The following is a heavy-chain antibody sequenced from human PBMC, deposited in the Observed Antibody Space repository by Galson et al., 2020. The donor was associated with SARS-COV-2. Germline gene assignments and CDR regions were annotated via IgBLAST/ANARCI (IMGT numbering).Heavy chain of an antibody. J-gene: IGHJ4*02. Sequence: SETLSLTCTVSGGSISSYYWSWIRQPAGKGLEWIGRIYTSGSTNYNPSLKSRVTMSVDTSKNQFSLKLSSVTAADTAVYYCARGYYYDSSGYYIFDYWGQGTLVTVSS. V-gene: IGHV4-4*07. CDR3: ARGYYYDSSGYYIFDY. CDR1: GGSISSYY. D-gene: IGHD3-22*01. CDR2: IYTSGST.